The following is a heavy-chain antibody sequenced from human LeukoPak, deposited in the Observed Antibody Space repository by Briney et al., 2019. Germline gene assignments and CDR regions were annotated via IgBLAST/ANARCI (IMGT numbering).Heavy chain of an antibody. Sequence: ASVKVSCKASGYTFTSYAMNWVRQAPGQGLEWMGWISAYNGNTNYAQKLQGRVTMTTDTSTSTAYMELRSLGSDDTAVYYCARFYDYVWGSYRYFDYWGQGTLVTVSS. CDR2: ISAYNGNT. V-gene: IGHV1-18*01. J-gene: IGHJ4*02. CDR3: ARFYDYVWGSYRYFDY. CDR1: GYTFTSYA. D-gene: IGHD3-16*02.